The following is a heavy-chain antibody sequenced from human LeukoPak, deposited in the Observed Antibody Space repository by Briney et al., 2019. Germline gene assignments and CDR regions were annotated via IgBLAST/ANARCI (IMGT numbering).Heavy chain of an antibody. CDR3: ARQADILTGPLDY. D-gene: IGHD3-9*01. J-gene: IGHJ4*02. Sequence: GESLKISCKGSGYSFTNYLIGWVRQMPGKGLEGMGIIYPGDSDTRYSPSFQGQVTISADKSISTAYLQWSSLKASDTAMYYCARQADILTGPLDYWGQGTLVTVSS. CDR2: IYPGDSDT. V-gene: IGHV5-51*01. CDR1: GYSFTNYL.